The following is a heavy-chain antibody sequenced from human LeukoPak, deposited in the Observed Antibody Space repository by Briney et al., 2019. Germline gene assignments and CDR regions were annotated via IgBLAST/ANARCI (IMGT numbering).Heavy chain of an antibody. CDR2: INPNSGGT. J-gene: IGHJ4*02. Sequence: ASVKVSCKASGYTFTGYYMHWVRQAPGQGLEWMGRINPNSGGTNYAQKFQGRVTMTRDTSISTAYVELSRLRSDDTAVYYCARAYCTNGVCYIGYWGQGTLVTVSS. CDR1: GYTFTGYY. D-gene: IGHD2-8*01. V-gene: IGHV1-2*06. CDR3: ARAYCTNGVCYIGY.